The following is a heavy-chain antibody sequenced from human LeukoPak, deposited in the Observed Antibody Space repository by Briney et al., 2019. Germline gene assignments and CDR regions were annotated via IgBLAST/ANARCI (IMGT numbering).Heavy chain of an antibody. Sequence: PSETLSLTCRVSGDSISTSSYYWGWVRQPPGKGLEWIGTIYYSGSTYYNPSLKSRVTISVDTSKNQFSLKLSSVTAADTAVYYCARSGSGYLRYYFDYWGQGTLVTVSS. D-gene: IGHD5-12*01. CDR3: ARSGSGYLRYYFDY. V-gene: IGHV4-39*07. CDR1: GDSISTSSYY. CDR2: IYYSGST. J-gene: IGHJ4*02.